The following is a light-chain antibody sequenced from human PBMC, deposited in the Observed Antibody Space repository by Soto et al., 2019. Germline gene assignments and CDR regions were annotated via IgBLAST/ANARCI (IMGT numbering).Light chain of an antibody. V-gene: IGLV2-14*01. CDR2: EVS. CDR3: ASYTVSGTLI. Sequence: QSVLTQPASVSGSPGLSITISCSGTSNDVGGYDYVSWYRQHPDRAPRLLIYEVSNRPSGISDRFSGSRSGNTASLTISGLQADDEADYYCASYTVSGTLIFGGATKVTVL. J-gene: IGLJ2*01. CDR1: SNDVGGYDY.